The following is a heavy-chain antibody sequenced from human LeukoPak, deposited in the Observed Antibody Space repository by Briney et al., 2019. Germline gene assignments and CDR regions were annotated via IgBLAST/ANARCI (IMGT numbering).Heavy chain of an antibody. V-gene: IGHV4-34*01. CDR2: INHSGST. CDR1: GESFSGYY. Sequence: SETLSLTCAVYGESFSGYYWSWIRQPPGKGLEWIGEINHSGSTNYNPSLKSRVTISVDTSKNQFSLKLSSVTAADTAVYYCARGCGTGYSSSCYWGQGTLVTVSS. J-gene: IGHJ4*02. CDR3: ARGCGTGYSSSCY. D-gene: IGHD6-13*01.